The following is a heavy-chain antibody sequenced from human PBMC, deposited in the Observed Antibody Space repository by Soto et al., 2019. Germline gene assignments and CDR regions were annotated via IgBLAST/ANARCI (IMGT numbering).Heavy chain of an antibody. V-gene: IGHV1-46*03. CDR1: GYTFTSYY. CDR2: INPSGGST. D-gene: IGHD6-13*01. CDR3: ARERIAAAGTSYYMDV. Sequence: ASVKVSCKASGYTFTSYYMHWVRQAPGQGLEWMGIINPSGGSTSYAQKFQGRVTMTRDTSTSTVYMELSSLRSGDTAVYYCARERIAAAGTSYYMDVWGKGTTVTVSS. J-gene: IGHJ6*03.